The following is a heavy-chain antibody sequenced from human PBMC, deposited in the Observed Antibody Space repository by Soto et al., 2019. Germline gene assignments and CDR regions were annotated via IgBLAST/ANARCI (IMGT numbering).Heavy chain of an antibody. CDR1: GFTFSNAW. J-gene: IGHJ6*02. Sequence: EVQLVESGGGLVKPGGSLRLSCAASGFTFSNAWMSWVRQAPGKGLEWVGRIKSKTDGGTPDYVAPVKGRFSISRDDSKDMLYLQMSSLKTEDTAVYYCTTFLLSFGPDPSVFSYGLDVWGQGTTVTVSS. CDR3: TTFLLSFGPDPSVFSYGLDV. CDR2: IKSKTDGGTP. D-gene: IGHD3-10*01. V-gene: IGHV3-15*01.